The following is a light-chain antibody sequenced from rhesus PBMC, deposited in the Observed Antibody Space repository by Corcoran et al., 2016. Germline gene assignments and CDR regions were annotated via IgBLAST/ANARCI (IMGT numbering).Light chain of an antibody. CDR1: QSLSNY. CDR3: QQGYSYPLT. CDR2: RAS. V-gene: IGKV1S9*01. J-gene: IGKJ4*01. Sequence: DIQMTQSPSSLSASVGDRVTITCQASQSLSNYLNWYQKKPGKIPKLLIFRASSFQRGIPSRFGGSGSGTDFTLTISRLQPEDFATYYCQQGYSYPLTFGGGTKVELK.